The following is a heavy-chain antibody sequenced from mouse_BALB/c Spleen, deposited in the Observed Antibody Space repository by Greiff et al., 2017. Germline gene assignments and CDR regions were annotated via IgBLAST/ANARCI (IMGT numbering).Heavy chain of an antibody. CDR2: INPSNGGT. V-gene: IGHV1S81*02. CDR1: GYTFTSYY. Sequence: VQLQQSGAELVKPGASVKLSCKASGYTFTSYYMYWVKQRPGQGLEWIGEINPSNGGTNFNEKFKSKATLTVDKSSSTAYMQLSSLTSEDSAVYYCTRYYGYDAMDYWGQGTSVTVSS. CDR3: TRYYGYDAMDY. J-gene: IGHJ4*01. D-gene: IGHD1-2*01.